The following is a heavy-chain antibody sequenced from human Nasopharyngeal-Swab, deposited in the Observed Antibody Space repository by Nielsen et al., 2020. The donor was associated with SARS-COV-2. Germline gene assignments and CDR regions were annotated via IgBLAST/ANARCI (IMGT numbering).Heavy chain of an antibody. J-gene: IGHJ5*02. V-gene: IGHV3-15*01. CDR1: GLSFSYAW. Sequence: GESLKISCAASGLSFSYAWMNWVRQVPGKGLEWVGRIKSKIDGGTTDYAAPVRGRFIISRDDSENRLFLQMNSLKTEDTAVYYCTVDLYCSDKRCPRRWFDPWGQGTLVTVSS. CDR2: IKSKIDGGTT. D-gene: IGHD2-15*01. CDR3: TVDLYCSDKRCPRRWFDP.